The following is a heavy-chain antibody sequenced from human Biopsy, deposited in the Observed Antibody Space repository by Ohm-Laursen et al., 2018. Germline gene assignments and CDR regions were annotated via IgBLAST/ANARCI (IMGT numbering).Heavy chain of an antibody. J-gene: IGHJ3*02. CDR1: RDSISNYY. CDR2: IYYTGST. V-gene: IGHV4-59*01. Sequence: PPGTLSLTCTVSRDSISNYYWTWIRQSPGKGLEWIGYIYYTGSTNYNPSVKSRVTISVDTSKNQFSLKLNSVTAADTAVYFCARDIGSSWEWAFDIWGRGTMVTVSS. D-gene: IGHD6-13*01. CDR3: ARDIGSSWEWAFDI.